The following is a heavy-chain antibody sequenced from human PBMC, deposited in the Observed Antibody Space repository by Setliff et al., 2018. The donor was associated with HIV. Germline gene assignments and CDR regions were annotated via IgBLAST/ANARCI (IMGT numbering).Heavy chain of an antibody. Sequence: KTSETLSLTCTVSGGSISSGGYYWTWIRQHPGKGLEWIGYIYYSGSTYYNPSLKSRVTISVDTSKKKFSLKLSSVTAADTAVFYCARGSKGDYSSSSGYYYYMDVWGKGTTVTVSS. V-gene: IGHV4-31*03. D-gene: IGHD6-6*01. J-gene: IGHJ6*03. CDR2: IYYSGST. CDR3: ARGSKGDYSSSSGYYYYMDV. CDR1: GGSISSGGYY.